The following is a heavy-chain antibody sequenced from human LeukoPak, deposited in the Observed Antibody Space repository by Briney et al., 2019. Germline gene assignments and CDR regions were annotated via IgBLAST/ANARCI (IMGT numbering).Heavy chain of an antibody. J-gene: IGHJ4*02. CDR2: ISSNGGST. Sequence: GGSLRLSCSASAFTFSSYAMHWVRQAPGKGLEYVSAISSNGGSTYYADSVKCRFTISRDNSENTLYLQMSSLRAVDTAVYYCVKANGMGWYSGYFDYWGQGTRVTVSS. D-gene: IGHD1-26*01. CDR3: VKANGMGWYSGYFDY. V-gene: IGHV3-64D*06. CDR1: AFTFSSYA.